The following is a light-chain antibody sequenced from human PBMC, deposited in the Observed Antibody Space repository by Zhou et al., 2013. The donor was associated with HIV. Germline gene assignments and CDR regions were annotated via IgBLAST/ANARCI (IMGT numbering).Light chain of an antibody. J-gene: IGKJ1*01. Sequence: DILLTQSPLALSVYIGDRVTITCRANESIGRWLAWYQQKPGKAPKVVIYKASTLESGVPSRFSGRGSGTDFTLTVNNLQPEDLATYYCQQYNTHSSTFGPGTKVEIK. CDR2: KAS. CDR3: QQYNTHSST. CDR1: ESIGRW. V-gene: IGKV1-5*03.